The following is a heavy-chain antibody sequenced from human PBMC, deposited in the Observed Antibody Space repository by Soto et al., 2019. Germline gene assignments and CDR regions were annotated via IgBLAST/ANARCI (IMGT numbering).Heavy chain of an antibody. J-gene: IGHJ6*02. CDR3: ARDPLGFGESYGMDV. CDR2: ISAYNGNT. D-gene: IGHD3-10*01. Sequence: QVQLVQSGAEVKKPGASVKVSCKASGYTFRSYGISWVRQAPGQGLVWMGWISAYNGNTDYAQKLQGRVTMTTDTSTRTAYMNLRSLRSDDTAVYYCARDPLGFGESYGMDVWGQGTTVTVSS. CDR1: GYTFRSYG. V-gene: IGHV1-18*01.